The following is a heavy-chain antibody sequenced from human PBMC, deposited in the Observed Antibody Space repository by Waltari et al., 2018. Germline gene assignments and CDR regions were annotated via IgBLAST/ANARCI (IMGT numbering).Heavy chain of an antibody. CDR2: IYYSGDV. CDR3: AREEPVYSSSWMDV. D-gene: IGHD6-13*01. V-gene: IGHV4-34*01. Sequence: QVQLQQWGASLLKPSETLSLTCAVYGGSLSGFYWRCIRQPPGKGLEWIGEIYYSGDVNYNPSLKSRLTISVDTSKNQFSLKLTSVTAADTAVYYCAREEPVYSSSWMDVWGQGTTVTVSS. J-gene: IGHJ6*02. CDR1: GGSLSGFY.